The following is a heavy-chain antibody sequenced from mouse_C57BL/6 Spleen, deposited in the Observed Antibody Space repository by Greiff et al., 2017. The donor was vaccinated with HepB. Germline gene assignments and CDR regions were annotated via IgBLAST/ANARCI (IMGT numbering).Heavy chain of an antibody. D-gene: IGHD1-1*01. Sequence: QVQLQQSGPELVKPGASVKISCKASGYAFSSSWMNWVKQRPGKGLEWIGRIYPGDGDTNYNGKFKGKATLTADKSSSTAYMQLSSLTSEDSAVYFWAREGGGYGSLWYFDVWGTGTTVTVSS. V-gene: IGHV1-82*01. CDR2: IYPGDGDT. CDR3: AREGGGYGSLWYFDV. CDR1: GYAFSSSW. J-gene: IGHJ1*03.